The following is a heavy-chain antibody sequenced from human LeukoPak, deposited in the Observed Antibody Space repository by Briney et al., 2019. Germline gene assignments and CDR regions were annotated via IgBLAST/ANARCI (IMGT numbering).Heavy chain of an antibody. J-gene: IGHJ4*02. D-gene: IGHD2-15*01. CDR3: ARDRRSGEDSNF. Sequence: SETLSLTCTVSGASISSYYWSWIRQPAGKGLEWIGRIYTSGSTNYNPSLKSRVTISVDTSKNQFYLKLSSVTAADTAVYYCARDRRSGEDSNFWGQGTLVTVSS. V-gene: IGHV4-4*07. CDR1: GASISSYY. CDR2: IYTSGST.